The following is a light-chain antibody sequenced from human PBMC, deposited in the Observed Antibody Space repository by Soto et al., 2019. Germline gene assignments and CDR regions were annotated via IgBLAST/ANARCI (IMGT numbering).Light chain of an antibody. J-gene: IGLJ1*01. CDR2: NDN. CDR3: QSYTNNSEDV. Sequence: QSVLTQPPSVSGSPGQWITISCTGSSCNIGAGYVVYWYQQPPGTAPKLLIYNDNNRPSGVPNRFSGSKSGTSASLAITGLQAEDEADYYCQSYTNNSEDVFGSGTKVTV. V-gene: IGLV1-40*01. CDR1: SCNIGAGYV.